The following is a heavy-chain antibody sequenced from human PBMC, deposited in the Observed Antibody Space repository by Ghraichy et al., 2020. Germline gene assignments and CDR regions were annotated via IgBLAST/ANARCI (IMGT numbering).Heavy chain of an antibody. CDR1: GFPFTSFA. Sequence: GESLNIYCAASGFPFTSFAMHWVRQAPGKGLEWVALISYDGHKKYYADSLKGRFTLSRDNSENTLYLQMDSLRAEDTAVYYCTKDHFGGNFYHFGVDVWGQGTTVTVSS. D-gene: IGHD4-23*01. CDR3: TKDHFGGNFYHFGVDV. V-gene: IGHV3-30*18. J-gene: IGHJ6*02. CDR2: ISYDGHKK.